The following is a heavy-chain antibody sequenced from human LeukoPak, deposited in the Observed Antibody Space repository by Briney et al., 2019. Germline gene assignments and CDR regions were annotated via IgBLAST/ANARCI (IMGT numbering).Heavy chain of an antibody. D-gene: IGHD3-3*01. J-gene: IGHJ3*02. CDR2: MNPNSGNT. CDR3: ARGDYDFWSGYYLLGAFDI. V-gene: IGHV1-8*01. CDR1: GYTFTSYD. Sequence: ASVKVSCKASGYTFTSYDIHWVRQATGQGLEWMGWMNPNSGNTGYAQKFQGRVTMTRNTSISTAYMELSSLRSEDTAVYYCARGDYDFWSGYYLLGAFDIWGQGTMVTVSS.